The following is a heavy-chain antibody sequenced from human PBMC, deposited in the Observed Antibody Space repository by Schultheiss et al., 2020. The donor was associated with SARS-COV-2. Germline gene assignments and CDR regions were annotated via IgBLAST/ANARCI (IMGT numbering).Heavy chain of an antibody. V-gene: IGHV4-30-4*07. J-gene: IGHJ4*02. CDR3: AVRAAAGSY. CDR1: GGSISSGGYS. Sequence: SETLSLTCAVSGGSISSGGYSWSWIRQPPGKGLEWIGYIYYSGSTNYNPSLKSRVTISVDTSKNQFSLKLSSVTAADTAVYYCAVRAAAGSYWGQGTLVTVSS. D-gene: IGHD6-13*01. CDR2: IYYSGST.